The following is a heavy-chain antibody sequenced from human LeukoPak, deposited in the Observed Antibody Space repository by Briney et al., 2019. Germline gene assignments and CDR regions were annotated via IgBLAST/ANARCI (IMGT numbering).Heavy chain of an antibody. D-gene: IGHD3-22*01. CDR3: ARGDYDSSGYSEEYYFDY. Sequence: GGSLRLSCAASGFTFSSYAMHWVRQAPGKGLEWVAVISYDGCNKYYADSVKGRFTISRDNSKNTLYLQMNSLRAEDTAVYYCARGDYDSSGYSEEYYFDYWGQGTLVTVSS. J-gene: IGHJ4*02. CDR1: GFTFSSYA. CDR2: ISYDGCNK. V-gene: IGHV3-30*04.